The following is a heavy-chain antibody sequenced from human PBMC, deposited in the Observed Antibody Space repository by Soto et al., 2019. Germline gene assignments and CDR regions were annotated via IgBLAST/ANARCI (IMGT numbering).Heavy chain of an antibody. D-gene: IGHD3-9*01. CDR1: GFTFSSYS. V-gene: IGHV3-21*01. CDR2: ISSSSSYI. CDR3: ASDRGYVILTGYYLSYYYGIDF. Sequence: GGSLRLSCAASGFTFSSYSMNWVRQAPGKGLEWVSSISSSSSYIYYADSVKGRFTISRDNAKNSLYLQMNSLRAEDPAVYYCASDRGYVILTGYYLSYYYGIDFWGQGTTVTVSS. J-gene: IGHJ6*02.